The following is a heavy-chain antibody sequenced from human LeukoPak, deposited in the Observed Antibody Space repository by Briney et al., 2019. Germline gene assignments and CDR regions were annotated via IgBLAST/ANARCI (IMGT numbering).Heavy chain of an antibody. CDR3: ARDPNYYGSGSYIYYFDY. CDR2: ISYDGSNK. CDR1: GFTFSSYA. Sequence: GGSLRLSCAASGFTFSSYAMHWVRQAPGKGLEWVAVISYDGSNKYYADSVKGRFTISRDNSKNTLYLQMNSLRAEDTAVYYCARDPNYYGSGSYIYYFDYWGQGTLVTVSS. D-gene: IGHD3-10*01. J-gene: IGHJ4*02. V-gene: IGHV3-30-3*01.